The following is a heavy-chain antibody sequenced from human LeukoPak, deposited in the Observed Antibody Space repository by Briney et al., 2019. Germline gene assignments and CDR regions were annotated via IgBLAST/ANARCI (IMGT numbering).Heavy chain of an antibody. D-gene: IGHD3-16*01. V-gene: IGHV3-7*01. CDR1: GFTFSSYW. Sequence: GGSLRLSCAASGFTFSSYWMSWVRQAPGKGLGGVAHIKQDGSEEYNVGSVKGRLTISRANATNSLYLQMNSLRAEDTALYYCASGRQLGYWGQGTLVTVSS. CDR2: IKQDGSEE. CDR3: ASGRQLGY. J-gene: IGHJ4*02.